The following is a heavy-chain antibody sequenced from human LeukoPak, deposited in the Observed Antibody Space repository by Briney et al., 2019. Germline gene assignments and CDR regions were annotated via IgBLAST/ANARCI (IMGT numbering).Heavy chain of an antibody. CDR3: ARSEFGEFPYYFDY. D-gene: IGHD3-10*01. Sequence: GASVKVSCKASGVTLSSYAISWVRQAPGQGLEWMGIINPSGGSTSYAQKFQGRVTMTRDMSTSTVYMELSSLRSEDTAVYYCARSEFGEFPYYFDYWGQGTLVTVSS. J-gene: IGHJ4*02. V-gene: IGHV1-46*01. CDR1: GVTLSSYA. CDR2: INPSGGST.